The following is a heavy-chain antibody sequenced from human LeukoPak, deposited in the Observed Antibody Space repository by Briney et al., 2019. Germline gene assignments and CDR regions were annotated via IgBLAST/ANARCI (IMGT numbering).Heavy chain of an antibody. Sequence: PSETLSLTCTVSGGSFSNYYWSWIRQPPGKGLEWIGYIYYGGNTSYNPSLQSRVTISVDTSKNQFSLELRSVTAADTAVYYCARGHDYYYYGMDVWGQGTTVTVSS. CDR1: GGSFSNYY. CDR3: ARGHDYYYYGMDV. CDR2: IYYGGNT. J-gene: IGHJ6*02. V-gene: IGHV4-59*01.